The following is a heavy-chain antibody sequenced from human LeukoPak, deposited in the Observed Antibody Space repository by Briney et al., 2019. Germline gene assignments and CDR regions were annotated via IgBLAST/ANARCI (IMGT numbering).Heavy chain of an antibody. CDR1: GGSFSGYY. V-gene: IGHV4-34*01. CDR2: INHSGST. J-gene: IGHJ6*02. CDR3: ARVAAGYSSSWYSDVTARRDYYYGMDV. Sequence: TSETLSLTCAVYGGSFSGYYWSWIRQPPGKGLEWIGEINHSGSTNYNPSLKSRVTISVDTSKNQFSLKLSSVTAADTAVYYCARVAAGYSSSWYSDVTARRDYYYGMDVWGQGTTVTVSS. D-gene: IGHD6-13*01.